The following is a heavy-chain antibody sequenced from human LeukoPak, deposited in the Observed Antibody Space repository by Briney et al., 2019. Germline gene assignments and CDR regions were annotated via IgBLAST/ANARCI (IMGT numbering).Heavy chain of an antibody. D-gene: IGHD5-12*01. J-gene: IGHJ5*02. CDR3: ARDARPGSGHGFDP. V-gene: IGHV4-31*03. CDR1: TGSISSGDYF. CDR2: IHYSGRT. Sequence: SETLSLTCTVSTGSISSGDYFWSWIRQHPGKGLEWIGYIHYSGRTYYNPSLKSRVTISVDTSKNQLSLKLTSVTAADTAVYYCARDARPGSGHGFDPWGQGTLVTVSS.